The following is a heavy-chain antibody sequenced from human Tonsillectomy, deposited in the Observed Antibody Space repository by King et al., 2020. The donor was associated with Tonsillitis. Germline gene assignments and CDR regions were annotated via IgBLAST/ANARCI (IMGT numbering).Heavy chain of an antibody. Sequence: VQLVESGGGVVQPGGSLRLSCAASGFTFSSYGMHWVRQAPGKGLEWVAFIRYDGSNKYYADSVKGRFTISRDNSKNTLYLQMNSLRAEDTAVYYCAKVIAAAGFDPWGQGTLVTVSS. D-gene: IGHD6-13*01. CDR1: GFTFSSYG. CDR2: IRYDGSNK. J-gene: IGHJ5*02. V-gene: IGHV3-30*02. CDR3: AKVIAAAGFDP.